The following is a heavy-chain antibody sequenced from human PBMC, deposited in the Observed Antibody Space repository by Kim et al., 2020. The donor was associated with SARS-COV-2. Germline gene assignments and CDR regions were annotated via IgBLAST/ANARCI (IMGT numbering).Heavy chain of an antibody. CDR2: ISGSGRNT. Sequence: GGYLRLSCAASGFTFNNYAMSWVRQPPGKGPAWVSSISGSGRNTDYADSVRGRFTISRDNSKNTLYLQMKRLRVDDTALYYCAKDGGGWYTSGWYYFDNWDQGSLVTVAS. CDR3: AKDGGGWYTSGWYYFDN. D-gene: IGHD6-19*01. CDR1: GFTFNNYA. V-gene: IGHV3-23*01. J-gene: IGHJ4*02.